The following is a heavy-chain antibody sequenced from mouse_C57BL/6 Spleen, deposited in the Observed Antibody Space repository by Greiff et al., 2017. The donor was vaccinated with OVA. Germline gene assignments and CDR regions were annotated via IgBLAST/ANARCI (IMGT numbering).Heavy chain of an antibody. J-gene: IGHJ4*01. V-gene: IGHV1-55*01. D-gene: IGHD2-1*01. CDR2: IYPGSGST. Sequence: VQLQQPGAELVKPGASVKMSCTASGYTFTSYWITWVKQRPGQGLEWIGDIYPGSGSTNYTEKFKSKATLTVDTSSSTAYMQLSSLTSEDSAVYYCARLRYYGNHYAMDYWGQGTSVTVSS. CDR1: GYTFTSYW. CDR3: ARLRYYGNHYAMDY.